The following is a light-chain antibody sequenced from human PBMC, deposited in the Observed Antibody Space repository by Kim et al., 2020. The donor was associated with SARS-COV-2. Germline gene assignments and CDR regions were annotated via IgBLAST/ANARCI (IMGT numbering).Light chain of an antibody. V-gene: IGLV2-18*02. CDR3: SSYTSSSTWV. Sequence: GQSVTISCTGTSSDVGSYDRVSWYQQPPGTAPKVMIYEVSNRPSGVPDRFSGSKSGNTASLTISGLQAEDEADYYCSSYTSSSTWVFGVGTKLTVL. CDR1: SSDVGSYDR. CDR2: EVS. J-gene: IGLJ3*02.